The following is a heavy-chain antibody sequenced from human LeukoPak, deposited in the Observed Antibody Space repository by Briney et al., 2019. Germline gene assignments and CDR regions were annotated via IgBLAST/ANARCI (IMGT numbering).Heavy chain of an antibody. CDR1: GFSFSGHW. D-gene: IGHD6-13*01. J-gene: IGHJ4*02. Sequence: ETLSLSCAASGFSFSGHWMHWARQLPGKGLVWVSRISPTGSTTSYADSVKGRFTISRDNSKNTLYLQMNSLRAEDTAVYYCARDPIAAAGGMVDYWGQGTLVTVSS. CDR2: ISPTGSTT. CDR3: ARDPIAAAGGMVDY. V-gene: IGHV3-74*01.